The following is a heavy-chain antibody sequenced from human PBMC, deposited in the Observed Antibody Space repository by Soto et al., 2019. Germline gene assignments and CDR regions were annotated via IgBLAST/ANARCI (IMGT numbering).Heavy chain of an antibody. CDR1: GFSLSTSGMC. CDR2: IDWDDDK. Sequence: SGPTLVNPTQTLTPTCTFSGFSLSTSGMCVSWIRQPPGKALEWLALIDWDDDKYYSTSLKTRLTISKDTSKNQVVLTMTNMDPVDTATYYCARIPGIAVAGTDYYYYGMDVWGQGTTVTVSS. D-gene: IGHD6-19*01. V-gene: IGHV2-70*01. CDR3: ARIPGIAVAGTDYYYYGMDV. J-gene: IGHJ6*02.